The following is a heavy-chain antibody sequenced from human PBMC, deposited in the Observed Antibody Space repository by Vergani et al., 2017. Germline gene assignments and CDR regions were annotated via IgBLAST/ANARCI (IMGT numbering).Heavy chain of an antibody. V-gene: IGHV3-21*02. J-gene: IGHJ6*03. D-gene: IGHD2-8*02. CDR1: GISFSNYT. CDR2: ISSSSAYI. Sequence: EAQLVESGGGAVKPGGSLRLSCTASGISFSNYTINWVRQAPGKGLEWVASISSSSAYIDYVDSIKGRFTISRDNAKRSVFLQMNSLRAEDTAVYYCARDRGDWRYSRYFYNYYMDVWGKGTTVTVSS. CDR3: ARDRGDWRYSRYFYNYYMDV.